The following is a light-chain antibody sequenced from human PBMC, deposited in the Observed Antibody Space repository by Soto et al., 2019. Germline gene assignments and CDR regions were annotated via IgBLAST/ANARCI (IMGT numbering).Light chain of an antibody. CDR3: CSYAGSYTLYV. Sequence: QSALTQPRSVSGSPGQSVTISCPGTSSDVGGYSYVSWFQQHPGKAPKLMINDVSKRPSGVPDRFSGSKTGNTASLTISGLQAEDEADYYCCSYAGSYTLYVFGTGTKVTVL. CDR2: DVS. J-gene: IGLJ1*01. V-gene: IGLV2-11*01. CDR1: SSDVGGYSY.